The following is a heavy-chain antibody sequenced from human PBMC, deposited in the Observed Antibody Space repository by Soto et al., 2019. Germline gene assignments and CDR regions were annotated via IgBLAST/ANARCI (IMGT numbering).Heavy chain of an antibody. D-gene: IGHD4-4*01. Sequence: GGSLRLSCAASGFTFSDYYMSWIRQAPGKGLEWVSYISNSGSARYHADSVKGRFTISRQNAKNPLYLQMDSLRAEDTAVYYCARESDSNYFDYWGQGTLLTIS. CDR2: ISNSGSAR. V-gene: IGHV3-11*01. CDR3: ARESDSNYFDY. J-gene: IGHJ4*02. CDR1: GFTFSDYY.